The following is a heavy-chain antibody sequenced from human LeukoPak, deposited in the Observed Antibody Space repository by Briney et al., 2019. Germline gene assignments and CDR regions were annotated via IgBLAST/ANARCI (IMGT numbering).Heavy chain of an antibody. J-gene: IGHJ3*02. D-gene: IGHD2-2*01. V-gene: IGHV4-4*07. CDR3: ARDWDVVVPAEINAFDI. Sequence: SETLSLTCTVSGGSISSYYWSWIRQPAGKGLEWIGRIYTSGSTNYNPSLKSRVTMSVDTSKNQFSLKLSSVTAADTAVYYCARDWDVVVPAEINAFDIWGQGTMVTVSS. CDR2: IYTSGST. CDR1: GGSISSYY.